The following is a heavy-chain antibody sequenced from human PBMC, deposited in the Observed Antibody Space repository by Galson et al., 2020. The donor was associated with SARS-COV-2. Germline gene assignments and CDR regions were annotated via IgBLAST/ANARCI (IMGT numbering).Heavy chain of an antibody. Sequence: GGYLRLSCTASGFTFGDYAMSWFRQAPGKGLEWVGFIRSKAYGGTTEYAASVKGRFTISRDDSKSIAYLQMNSLKTEDTAVYYCTRDRGTVDPYYDFCSGYTYYFDYWGQGTLVTVSA. J-gene: IGHJ4*02. CDR3: TRDRGTVDPYYDFCSGYTYYFDY. V-gene: IGHV3-49*03. CDR2: IRSKAYGGTT. D-gene: IGHD3-3*01. CDR1: GFTFGDYA.